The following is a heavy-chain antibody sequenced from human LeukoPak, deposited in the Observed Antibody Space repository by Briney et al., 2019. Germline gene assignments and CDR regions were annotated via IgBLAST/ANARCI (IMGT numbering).Heavy chain of an antibody. V-gene: IGHV3-30*04. D-gene: IGHD3-22*01. Sequence: GRSLRLSCAASGFTFSSYAMHWVRQAPGKGLEGVAVISYDGSNKYYADSVKGRFTISRDNSKNTLYLQMNSLRAEDTAVYYCAVATPYYYDSSGYYTLGYWGQGTLVTVSS. CDR1: GFTFSSYA. J-gene: IGHJ4*02. CDR2: ISYDGSNK. CDR3: AVATPYYYDSSGYYTLGY.